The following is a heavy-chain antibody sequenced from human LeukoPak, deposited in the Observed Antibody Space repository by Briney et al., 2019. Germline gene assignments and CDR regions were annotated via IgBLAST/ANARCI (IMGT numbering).Heavy chain of an antibody. V-gene: IGHV3-23*01. J-gene: IGHJ5*02. Sequence: GGSLRLSCAASGFTFSSYAMSWVRQAPGKGLEWVSAISGSGGSTYYADSVKGRFTNSRDNAKNTLYLQVNSLRAEDTAVYYCVRAPYDSSGLVSSRDNWFDPWGQGTLVTVSS. CDR2: ISGSGGST. CDR3: VRAPYDSSGLVSSRDNWFDP. D-gene: IGHD3-22*01. CDR1: GFTFSSYA.